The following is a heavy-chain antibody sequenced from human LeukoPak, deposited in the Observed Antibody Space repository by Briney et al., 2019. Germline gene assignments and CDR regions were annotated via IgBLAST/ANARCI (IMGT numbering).Heavy chain of an antibody. Sequence: PGGSLRLSCAASGFTVSSNYMSWVRQAPGKGLEGCSVIYSGGSTYYADSVKGRFTISRDTSKNTLYLQMNSLRAEDTAVYYCARDQFAFGPFDYWGPGNLVTVSS. CDR3: ARDQFAFGPFDY. CDR1: GFTVSSNY. D-gene: IGHD3/OR15-3a*01. J-gene: IGHJ4*02. V-gene: IGHV3-53*01. CDR2: IYSGGST.